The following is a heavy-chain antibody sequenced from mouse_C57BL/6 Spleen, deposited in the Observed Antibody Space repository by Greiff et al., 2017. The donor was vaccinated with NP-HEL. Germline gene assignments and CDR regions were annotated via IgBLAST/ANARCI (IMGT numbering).Heavy chain of an antibody. CDR1: GYTFTSYW. V-gene: IGHV1-55*01. D-gene: IGHD2-5*01. CDR2: IYPGSGST. CDR3: ARGYSNHYFGC. Sequence: QVQLQQPGAELVKPGASVKMSCKASGYTFTSYWITWVKQRPGQGPEWIGDIYPGSGSTNYNGKFKSKATLTVDTSSGTAYMQLSSLTSGDSAVYYCARGYSNHYFGCWGQGTTLTVSS. J-gene: IGHJ2*01.